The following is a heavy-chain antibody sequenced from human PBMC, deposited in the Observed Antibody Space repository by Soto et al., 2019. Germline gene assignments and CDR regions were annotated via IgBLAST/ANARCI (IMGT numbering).Heavy chain of an antibody. Sequence: GGSLRLSCAASGFTFSSYGMHWVRQAPGKGLEWVAVISYDGSNKYYADSVKGRFTISRDNSKNTLYPQMNSLRAEDTAVYYCAKDRGTMVRGVLRAYYYYGMDVWGQGTTVTVSS. J-gene: IGHJ6*02. D-gene: IGHD3-10*01. CDR3: AKDRGTMVRGVLRAYYYYGMDV. CDR2: ISYDGSNK. V-gene: IGHV3-30*18. CDR1: GFTFSSYG.